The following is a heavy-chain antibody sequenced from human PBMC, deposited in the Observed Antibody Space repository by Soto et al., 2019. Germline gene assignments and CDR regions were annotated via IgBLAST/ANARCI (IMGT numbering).Heavy chain of an antibody. J-gene: IGHJ6*02. D-gene: IGHD2-2*01. V-gene: IGHV1-69*08. Sequence: QVQLVQSGAEVKKPGSSVKVSCKASGGTFSRYSITWVRQAPGHGLEWIGRIIPLFGIASYAQKFKGRVTITADKSTSTASMELSSLRSDDTAVYYCAGEDRDRETGLVPAAIDGMDVWGQGTTVTVSS. CDR1: GGTFSRYS. CDR2: IIPLFGIA. CDR3: AGEDRDRETGLVPAAIDGMDV.